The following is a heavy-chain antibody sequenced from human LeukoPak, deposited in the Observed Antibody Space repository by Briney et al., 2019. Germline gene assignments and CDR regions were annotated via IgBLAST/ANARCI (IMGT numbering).Heavy chain of an antibody. Sequence: GGSLRLSCVASGFTFSTYSMNWVRQAPGKGLEWVSYISSDSSTIYYADSVKGRFTISRDNAKDSLYLLMNSLRAEDTAVYYCARYKGYVWGTFRPGDHWGQGTLVTVSS. CDR2: ISSDSSTI. J-gene: IGHJ4*02. CDR3: ARYKGYVWGTFRPGDH. CDR1: GFTFSTYS. V-gene: IGHV3-48*01. D-gene: IGHD3-16*02.